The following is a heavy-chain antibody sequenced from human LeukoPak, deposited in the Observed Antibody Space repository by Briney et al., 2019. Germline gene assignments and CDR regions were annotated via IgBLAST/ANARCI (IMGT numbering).Heavy chain of an antibody. D-gene: IGHD3-3*01. CDR3: AKDEGVTIFGVVIRQFDY. V-gene: IGHV3-23*01. J-gene: IGHJ4*02. CDR2: ICGSGGST. Sequence: PGGSLRLSCAASGFTFSSYAMSWVRQAPGKGLEWVSAICGSGGSTYYADSVKGRFTISRDNSKNTLYLQMNSLRAEDTAVYYCAKDEGVTIFGVVIRQFDYWGQGTLVTVSS. CDR1: GFTFSSYA.